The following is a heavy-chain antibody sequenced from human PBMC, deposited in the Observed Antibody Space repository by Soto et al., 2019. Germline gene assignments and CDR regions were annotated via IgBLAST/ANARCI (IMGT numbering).Heavy chain of an antibody. Sequence: PSETLSLTCAVYGGSFSGYYWSWIRQPPGKGLEWIGEINHSGSTNYSPSLKSRVTISVDTSKNQFSLRLSSVTAADTAVYFCARPAYSASSLDYWGQGTLVTSPQ. CDR1: GGSFSGYY. CDR2: INHSGST. CDR3: ARPAYSASSLDY. V-gene: IGHV4-34*01. J-gene: IGHJ4*02. D-gene: IGHD6-6*01.